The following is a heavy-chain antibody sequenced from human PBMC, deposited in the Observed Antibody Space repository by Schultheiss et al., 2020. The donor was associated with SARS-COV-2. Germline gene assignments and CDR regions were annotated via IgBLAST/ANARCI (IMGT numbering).Heavy chain of an antibody. V-gene: IGHV3-21*04. CDR2: ISSSSSYI. Sequence: GGSLRLSCAASGFTFSSYAMHWVRQAPGKGLEWVSSISSSSSYIYYADSVKGRFTISRDNSKYTLYLQMNSLRAEDTAVYYCAKANRPRTILLRLGYWGQGTLVTVSS. CDR1: GFTFSSYA. CDR3: AKANRPRTILLRLGY. D-gene: IGHD3-10*02. J-gene: IGHJ4*02.